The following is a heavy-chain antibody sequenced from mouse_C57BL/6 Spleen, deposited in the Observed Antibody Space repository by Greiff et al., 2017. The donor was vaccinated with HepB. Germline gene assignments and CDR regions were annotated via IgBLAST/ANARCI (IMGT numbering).Heavy chain of an antibody. J-gene: IGHJ1*03. D-gene: IGHD1-1*01. CDR3: ASPLYYYGSSMYFDV. CDR1: GYTFTSYW. CDR2: IYPNSGGT. V-gene: IGHV1-72*01. Sequence: QVQLQQPGAELVKPGASVKLSCKASGYTFTSYWMHWVKQRPGRGLEWIGRIYPNSGGTKYNEKFKSKATLTVDKPSSTAYMQLSSLTSEDSAVYYCASPLYYYGSSMYFDVWGTGTTVTVSS.